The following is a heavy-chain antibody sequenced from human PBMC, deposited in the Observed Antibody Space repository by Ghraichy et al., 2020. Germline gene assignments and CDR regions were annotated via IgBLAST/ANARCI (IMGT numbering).Heavy chain of an antibody. V-gene: IGHV4-39*01. Sequence: SQTLSLTCTVSGGSISSSSYYWGWIRQPPGKGLEWIGSIYYSGSTYYNPSLKSRVTISVDTSKNQFSLKLSSVTAADTAVYYCARQRITMVRGVPGAFDVWGQGTMVTVSS. CDR3: ARQRITMVRGVPGAFDV. CDR1: GGSISSSSYY. CDR2: IYYSGST. D-gene: IGHD3-10*01. J-gene: IGHJ3*01.